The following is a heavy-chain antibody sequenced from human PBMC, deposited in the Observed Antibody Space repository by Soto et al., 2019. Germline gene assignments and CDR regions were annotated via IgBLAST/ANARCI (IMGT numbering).Heavy chain of an antibody. J-gene: IGHJ4*02. Sequence: SETLSLTCTVSGGSISSYYWSWIRQPPGKGLEWIGYIYYSGSTNYNPSLKSRVTISLDTSKNQFSLKLSSVTAADTAVYYCARHNYGSGSTYFVYWGQGTLVTAPQ. CDR2: IYYSGST. CDR3: ARHNYGSGSTYFVY. CDR1: GGSISSYY. D-gene: IGHD3-10*01. V-gene: IGHV4-59*08.